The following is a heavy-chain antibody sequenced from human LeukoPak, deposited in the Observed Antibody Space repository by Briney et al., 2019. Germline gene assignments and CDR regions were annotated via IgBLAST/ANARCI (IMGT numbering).Heavy chain of an antibody. CDR2: IYPGDSDT. Sequence: GESLKISCKGSGYSFTNYWIGWVRQMPGKGLEWMGIIYPGDSDTRYSPSFQGQVTISADKSISTAYLQWSSLKASDTAMYYCARLIGSGWYSSARYFDYWGQGTLVTVSS. CDR3: ARLIGSGWYSSARYFDY. V-gene: IGHV5-51*01. J-gene: IGHJ4*02. D-gene: IGHD6-19*01. CDR1: GYSFTNYW.